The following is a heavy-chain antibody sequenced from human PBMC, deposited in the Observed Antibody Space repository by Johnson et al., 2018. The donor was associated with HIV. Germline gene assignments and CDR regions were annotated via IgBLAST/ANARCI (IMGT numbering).Heavy chain of an antibody. Sequence: VQLVESGGGLVQPGGSLRLSCAASGFSVSNNYMSWVRQAPGKGLEWVSVIYSGGSTYHADSVKGRFTISRDNAKNSLYLQMNSLRPEDTAVYYCARDNTTFGGVIVPIGALDIWGQGTMVTVSS. D-gene: IGHD3-16*02. CDR3: ARDNTTFGGVIVPIGALDI. CDR2: IYSGGST. V-gene: IGHV3-66*02. J-gene: IGHJ3*02. CDR1: GFSVSNNY.